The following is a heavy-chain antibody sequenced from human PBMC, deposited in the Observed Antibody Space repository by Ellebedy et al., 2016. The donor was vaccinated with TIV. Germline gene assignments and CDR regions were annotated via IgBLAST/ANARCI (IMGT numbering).Heavy chain of an antibody. Sequence: SETLSLXCAVYGGSFSGYYWSWIRQPPGKGLEWIGEINHSGSTNYNPSLKSRVTISVDTSKNQFSLKLSSVTAADTAVYYCAREDIVVVPAPWGQGTLVTVSS. V-gene: IGHV4-34*01. D-gene: IGHD2-2*01. CDR2: INHSGST. CDR3: AREDIVVVPAP. J-gene: IGHJ5*02. CDR1: GGSFSGYY.